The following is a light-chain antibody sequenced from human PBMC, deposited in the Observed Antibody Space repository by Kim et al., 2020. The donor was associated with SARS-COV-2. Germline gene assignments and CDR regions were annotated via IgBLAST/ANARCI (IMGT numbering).Light chain of an antibody. V-gene: IGLV2-23*02. CDR1: SSDVGSYNL. J-gene: IGLJ1*01. CDR3: CSYAGSTTYV. Sequence: QSVVTQPASVSASPGQSITISCTGTSSDVGSYNLVSWYLHNPGKAPKLIIYEVSKRPSGVSNRFSGSKSGNTASLTISGLQAEDEADYSCCSYAGSTTYVFGTGTKVTVL. CDR2: EVS.